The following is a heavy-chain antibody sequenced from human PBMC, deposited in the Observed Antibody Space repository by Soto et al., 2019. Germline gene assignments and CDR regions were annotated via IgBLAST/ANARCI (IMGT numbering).Heavy chain of an antibody. CDR3: ARFVRSCSGTTCYTRADV. D-gene: IGHD2-2*02. J-gene: IGHJ6*02. V-gene: IGHV4-4*07. CDR2: LHSSGST. CDR1: GAPMNSYH. Sequence: SETLSLTCTVSGAPMNSYHWSWIRQPAGKGLEWIGHLHSSGSTNYNPSLKSRVTMSVDTSKNQFSLKLRSVIVADTAVYHCARFVRSCSGTTCYTRADVWGQGTTVTVSS.